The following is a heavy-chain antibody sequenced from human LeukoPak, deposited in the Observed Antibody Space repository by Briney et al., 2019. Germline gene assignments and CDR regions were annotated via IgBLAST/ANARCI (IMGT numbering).Heavy chain of an antibody. CDR1: GGTFSTYA. CDR2: IIPIFGTA. Sequence: ASVKVSCKASGGTFSTYAISWVRQAPGQGLEWMGGIIPIFGTANYAQKFQGRVTITADESTSTAYMELSSLRSEDTAVYYCTKGGLKVDHWYYYYMDVWGKGTTVTISS. CDR3: TKGGLKVDHWYYYYMDV. J-gene: IGHJ6*03. V-gene: IGHV1-69*13.